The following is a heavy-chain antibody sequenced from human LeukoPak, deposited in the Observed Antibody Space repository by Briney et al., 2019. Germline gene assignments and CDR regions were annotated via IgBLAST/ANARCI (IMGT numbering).Heavy chain of an antibody. V-gene: IGHV3-7*03. Sequence: GGSLRLSCAASGFMFSSNWMSWVRLAPGKGLEWVANIKEDGTETYYVDSVKGRFTISRDNSKNTLYLQMNSLRAEDTAVYYCAKDISITIFGVLIKDYGMDVWGQGTTVTVSS. CDR1: GFMFSSNW. CDR2: IKEDGTET. CDR3: AKDISITIFGVLIKDYGMDV. D-gene: IGHD3-3*01. J-gene: IGHJ6*02.